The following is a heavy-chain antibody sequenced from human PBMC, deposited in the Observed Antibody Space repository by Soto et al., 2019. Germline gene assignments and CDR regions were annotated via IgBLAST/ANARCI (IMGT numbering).Heavy chain of an antibody. Sequence: GGSLRLSCAASGFTFSSYGMHWVRQAPGKGLEWVAVISYDGSKKYYADSVKGRFTISRDNSKNTLYLQMNSLRAEDTAVYYCARERIAAAGRENWFDPWGQGTLVTVSS. D-gene: IGHD6-13*01. J-gene: IGHJ5*02. V-gene: IGHV3-30*03. CDR3: ARERIAAAGRENWFDP. CDR1: GFTFSSYG. CDR2: ISYDGSKK.